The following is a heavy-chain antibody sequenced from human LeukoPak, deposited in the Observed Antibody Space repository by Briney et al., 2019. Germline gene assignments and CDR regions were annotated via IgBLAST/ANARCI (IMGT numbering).Heavy chain of an antibody. CDR1: GYTLTELS. D-gene: IGHD1-26*01. J-gene: IGHJ4*02. CDR2: FDPEDGET. V-gene: IGHV1-24*01. CDR3: ATALQIVGATSGYFDY. Sequence: ASVKVSCKVSGYTLTELSMHWVRQAPGIGLEWMGGFDPEDGETIYAQKFQGRVTMTEDTSTDTAYMELSSLRSEDTAVYYCATALQIVGATSGYFDYWGQGTLVTVSS.